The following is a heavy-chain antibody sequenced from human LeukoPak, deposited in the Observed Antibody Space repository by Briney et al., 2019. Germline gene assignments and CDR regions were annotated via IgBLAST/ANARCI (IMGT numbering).Heavy chain of an antibody. Sequence: GGSLKLSCAASGFTFSGSAVHWVRQASGKGLEWVGRIRSKGNSYATAYAASVKGRFTISRDDSKNTAYLQMNSLKTEDTAVYYCTVGYCSGGSCYQFDSWGQGTLVTVSS. CDR3: TVGYCSGGSCYQFDS. D-gene: IGHD2-15*01. CDR1: GFTFSGSA. V-gene: IGHV3-73*01. CDR2: IRSKGNSYAT. J-gene: IGHJ4*02.